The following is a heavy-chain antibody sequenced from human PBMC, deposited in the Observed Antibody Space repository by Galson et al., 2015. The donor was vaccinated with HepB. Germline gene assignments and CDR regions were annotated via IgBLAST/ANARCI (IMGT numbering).Heavy chain of an antibody. V-gene: IGHV1-2*04. J-gene: IGHJ6*02. D-gene: IGHD6-13*01. CDR1: GYTFTGYY. CDR3: ARAGGPVGYSNHYYYYGMDV. CDR2: INPNSGGT. Sequence: SVKVSCKASGYTFTGYYMHWVRQAPGQGLEWMGWINPNSGGTNYAQKFQGWVTMTRDTSISTAYMELSRLRSDDTAVYYCARAGGPVGYSNHYYYYGMDVWGQGTTVTVSS.